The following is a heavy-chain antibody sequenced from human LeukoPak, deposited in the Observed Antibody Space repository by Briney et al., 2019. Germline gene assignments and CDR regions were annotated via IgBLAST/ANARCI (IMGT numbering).Heavy chain of an antibody. V-gene: IGHV3-48*04. J-gene: IGHJ4*02. CDR3: ARDQDDYYDSSGYLDY. CDR2: ISSSGSTI. Sequence: GGSLRLSCADSGFTFSNAWMNWVRQAPGKGLEWVSYISSSGSTIYYADSVKGRFTISRDNAKNSLYLQMNSLRAEDTAVYYCARDQDDYYDSSGYLDYWGQGTLVTVSS. D-gene: IGHD3-22*01. CDR1: GFTFSNAW.